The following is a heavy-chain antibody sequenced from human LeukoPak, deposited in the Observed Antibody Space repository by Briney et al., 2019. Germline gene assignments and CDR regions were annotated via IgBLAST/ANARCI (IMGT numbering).Heavy chain of an antibody. J-gene: IGHJ4*02. CDR1: GGSISSGGYY. CDR3: ARTSFGEFGY. CDR2: IYYSGST. V-gene: IGHV4-31*03. Sequence: SETLSLTCTVSGGSISSGGYYWSWIRQHPGKGLEWIGYIYYSGSTYYNPSLKSRVTISVDTSKNQFSLKLSSVTAADTAVYYCARTSFGEFGYWGQGTPVTVSS. D-gene: IGHD3-3*01.